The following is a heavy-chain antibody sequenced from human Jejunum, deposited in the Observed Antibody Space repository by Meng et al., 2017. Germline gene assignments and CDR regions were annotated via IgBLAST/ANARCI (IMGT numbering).Heavy chain of an antibody. D-gene: IGHD3-22*01. CDR1: GFNFHGYA. CDR2: VSFDGTET. J-gene: IGHJ5*02. V-gene: IGHV3-30*01. Sequence: GESLKISCAASGFNFHGYAMHWVRQAPGKGLEWVAGVSFDGTETFYADSVKGRFTISRNNYKNTLFLQMNGLRPDDTAMYYCARSGGFSSEYPLGQGTLVTVSS. CDR3: ARSGGFSSEYP.